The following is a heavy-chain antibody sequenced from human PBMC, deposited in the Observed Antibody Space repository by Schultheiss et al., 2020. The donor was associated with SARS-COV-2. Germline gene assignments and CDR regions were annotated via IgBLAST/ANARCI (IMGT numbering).Heavy chain of an antibody. J-gene: IGHJ6*02. CDR3: ARERYCSGGSCSPYYYYGMDV. CDR1: GFTFSSYW. D-gene: IGHD2-15*01. V-gene: IGHV3-30*03. CDR2: ISYDGSNK. Sequence: GGSLRLSCAASGFTFSSYWMHWVRQAPGKGLEWVAVISYDGSNKYYADSVKGRFTISRDNSKNTLYLQMNSLRAEDTAVYYCARERYCSGGSCSPYYYYGMDVWGQGTTVTVSS.